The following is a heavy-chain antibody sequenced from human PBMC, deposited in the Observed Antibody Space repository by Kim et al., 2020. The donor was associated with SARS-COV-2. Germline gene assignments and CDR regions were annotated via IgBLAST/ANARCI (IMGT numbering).Heavy chain of an antibody. D-gene: IGHD3-10*01. Sequence: SETLSLTCAVYGGSFSGYYWSWIRQPPGKGLEWIGEINHSGSTNYNPSLKSRVTISVDTSKNQFSLKLSSVTAAGTAVYYCARGSVVRGEDYWGQGTLVTVSS. V-gene: IGHV4-34*01. CDR2: INHSGST. J-gene: IGHJ4*02. CDR1: GGSFSGYY. CDR3: ARGSVVRGEDY.